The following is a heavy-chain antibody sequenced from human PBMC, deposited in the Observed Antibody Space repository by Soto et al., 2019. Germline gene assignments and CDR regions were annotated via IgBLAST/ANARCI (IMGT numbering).Heavy chain of an antibody. CDR1: GGSISSGGYY. V-gene: IGHV4-31*03. Sequence: SETLSLTGTVSGGSISSGGYYWSWIRQHPGKGLEWIGYIYYSGSTYYNPSLKSRVTISVDTSKNQFSLKLSSVTAADTAVYYCARGHYGSGSYIDYWGQGTLVTVSS. J-gene: IGHJ4*02. CDR3: ARGHYGSGSYIDY. CDR2: IYYSGST. D-gene: IGHD3-10*01.